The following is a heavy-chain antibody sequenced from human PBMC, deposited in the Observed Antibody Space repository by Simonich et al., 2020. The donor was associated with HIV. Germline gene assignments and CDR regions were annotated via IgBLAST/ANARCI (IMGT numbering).Heavy chain of an antibody. Sequence: QVQLMESGGGVVQPGRSLRLSCAASGFPFSSYGVHWVRQAPGKGQEWGALIWYDGRNKFYSDSVKGRFTISRDSSKHTLYLQMNSLRVEDTAVYYCARDGLRWQGGFDYWGQGTLVTVSS. CDR3: ARDGLRWQGGFDY. CDR2: IWYDGRNK. J-gene: IGHJ4*02. CDR1: GFPFSSYG. V-gene: IGHV3-33*01. D-gene: IGHD4-17*01.